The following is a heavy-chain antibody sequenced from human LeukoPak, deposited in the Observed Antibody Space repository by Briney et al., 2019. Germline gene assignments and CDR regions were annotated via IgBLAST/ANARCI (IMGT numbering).Heavy chain of an antibody. J-gene: IGHJ4*02. Sequence: SETLSLTCTVSGGSISSYYWSWIRQPPGKGLEWIGYIYYSGSTNYNPSLKSRVTISVDTSKNQFSLKLSSVTAADTAVYYCARGGRYYYDSSGYLVYWGQGTLVTVSP. V-gene: IGHV4-59*01. CDR3: ARGGRYYYDSSGYLVY. D-gene: IGHD3-22*01. CDR2: IYYSGST. CDR1: GGSISSYY.